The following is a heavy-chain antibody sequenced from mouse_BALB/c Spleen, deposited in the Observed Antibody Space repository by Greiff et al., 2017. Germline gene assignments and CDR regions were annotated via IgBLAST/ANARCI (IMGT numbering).Heavy chain of an antibody. CDR1: GFTFSSYT. J-gene: IGHJ3*01. CDR2: ISSGGSYT. V-gene: IGHV5-6-4*01. Sequence: EVKLMESGGGLVKPGGSLKISCAASGFTFSSYTMSWVRQTPEKRLEWVATISSGGSYTYYPDSVKGRFTISRDNAKNTLYLQMSSLKSEDTAMYYCTREGYYGNSWFAYWGQGTLVTVSA. CDR3: TREGYYGNSWFAY. D-gene: IGHD2-1*01.